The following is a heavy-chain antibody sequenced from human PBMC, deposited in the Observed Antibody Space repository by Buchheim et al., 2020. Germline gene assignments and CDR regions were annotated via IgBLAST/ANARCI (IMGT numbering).Heavy chain of an antibody. Sequence: QVQLQESGPGLVKPSETLSLTCAVSGYSISNDYYWGWIRQPPAKGLVWIGSISHGGRTFYNPSLKSRVTASLVASTNHFSPTLTSVTAPDTAMYDCARMGYSGSYYDPWGRGTL. CDR3: ARMGYSGSYYDP. V-gene: IGHV4-38-2*01. CDR1: GYSISNDYY. CDR2: ISHGGRT. J-gene: IGHJ5*02. D-gene: IGHD1-26*01.